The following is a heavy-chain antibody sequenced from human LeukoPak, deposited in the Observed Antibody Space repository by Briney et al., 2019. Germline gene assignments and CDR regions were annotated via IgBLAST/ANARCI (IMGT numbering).Heavy chain of an antibody. J-gene: IGHJ4*02. CDR3: ARGSTYYDFWSGSLAGGFDY. V-gene: IGHV4-34*01. Sequence: PSETLSLTCAVYGGSFSGYYWSWIRQPPGKGLEWIGEINHSGSTNYNPSLKSRVTISVDTSKNQLSLKLSSVTAADTAVYYCARGSTYYDFWSGSLAGGFDYWGQGTLVTVSS. CDR2: INHSGST. D-gene: IGHD3-3*01. CDR1: GGSFSGYY.